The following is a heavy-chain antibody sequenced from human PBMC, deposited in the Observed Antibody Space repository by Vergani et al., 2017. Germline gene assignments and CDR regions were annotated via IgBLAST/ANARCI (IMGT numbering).Heavy chain of an antibody. V-gene: IGHV4-34*01. Sequence: QVQLQQWGAGLLKPSETLSLTCAVYGGSFSGYYWSWIRQHPGKGLEWIGEINHSGSTNYNPSLKSRVTISVDTSMNQFSQKLISVTAADTAVYYCARVQELYDCWGCCRVLYYYYMDVWGKGTPVTVSS. D-gene: IGHD3-3*01. J-gene: IGHJ6*03. CDR3: ARVQELYDCWGCCRVLYYYYMDV. CDR2: INHSGST. CDR1: GGSFSGYY.